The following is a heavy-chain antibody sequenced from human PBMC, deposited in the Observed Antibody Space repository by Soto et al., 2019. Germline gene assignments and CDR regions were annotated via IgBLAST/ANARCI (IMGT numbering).Heavy chain of an antibody. CDR3: AKDWVSSGWFNWFAS. J-gene: IGHJ5*01. CDR1: GFTLSNTG. D-gene: IGHD6-19*01. V-gene: IGHV3-30*18. CDR2: IAHNGFSQ. Sequence: QVQLVESGGGVVQPGTSLRLSCVVSGFTLSNTGVHWVRQAPGKGLEWVAMIAHNGFSQFYVDSVKGRFTISRDNSKNTVYLQMHSLRPEDTSVYYCAKDWVSSGWFNWFASWGQGTLFTVSS.